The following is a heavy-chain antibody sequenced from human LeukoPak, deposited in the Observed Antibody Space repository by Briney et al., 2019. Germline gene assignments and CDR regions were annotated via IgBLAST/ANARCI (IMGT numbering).Heavy chain of an antibody. CDR2: IYDTEHS. CDR3: ARCILGGSCYYFDY. J-gene: IGHJ4*02. CDR1: GDSISGYF. Sequence: SETLSLTCTVSGDSISGYFWSWIRLPPGKDLEWIGYIYDTEHSNYNPSLRRRVTISIDTSKNQFSLNLSSVTAADTAVYYCARCILGGSCYYFDYWGLGIQVSVSS. D-gene: IGHD2-15*01. V-gene: IGHV4-4*08.